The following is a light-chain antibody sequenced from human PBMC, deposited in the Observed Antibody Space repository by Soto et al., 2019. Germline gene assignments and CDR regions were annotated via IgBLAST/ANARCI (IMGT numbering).Light chain of an antibody. CDR1: DIGSKS. V-gene: IGLV3-21*02. J-gene: IGLJ2*01. CDR2: ADS. CDR3: AACDDSLSGGL. Sequence: SYVLTQPPSVSVAPGQTASITCGGNDIGSKSVHWYQQKPGQAPVLVVYADSDRPSGIPDRFSGSNSGNTATLTISGVEAGDEADYYCAACDDSLSGGLFGGGTKLTVL.